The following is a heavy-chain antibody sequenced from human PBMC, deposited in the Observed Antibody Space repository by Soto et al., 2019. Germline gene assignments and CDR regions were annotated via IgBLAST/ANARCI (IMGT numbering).Heavy chain of an antibody. Sequence: PGGSLRLSCAASGFTFSSYSMNWVRQAPGKGLEWVSSISSSSSYIYYADSVKGRFTISRDNAKNSLYLQMNSLRAEDTAVYYCARDLSYYYDLEFDPWGQGTLVTVSS. CDR3: ARDLSYYYDLEFDP. D-gene: IGHD3-22*01. V-gene: IGHV3-21*01. J-gene: IGHJ5*02. CDR1: GFTFSSYS. CDR2: ISSSSSYI.